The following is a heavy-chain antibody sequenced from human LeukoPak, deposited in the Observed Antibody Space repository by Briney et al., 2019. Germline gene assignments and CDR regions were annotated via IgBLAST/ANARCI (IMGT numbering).Heavy chain of an antibody. D-gene: IGHD1-26*01. Sequence: GGSLRLSCTASGFTFGDYALSWVRQAPGKGLEWVGFIRSKAYGGTTAYAASEKGRFTISRDDSKSIAYLQMNSLKSEETAVYYCTSGLVGVDYYYHYYYMDVWGKGTTVTVSS. CDR2: IRSKAYGGTT. V-gene: IGHV3-49*04. CDR3: TSGLVGVDYYYHYYYMDV. CDR1: GFTFGDYA. J-gene: IGHJ6*03.